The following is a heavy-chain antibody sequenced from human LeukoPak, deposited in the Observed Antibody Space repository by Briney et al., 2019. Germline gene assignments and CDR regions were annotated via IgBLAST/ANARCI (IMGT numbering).Heavy chain of an antibody. CDR3: ARAYSSSWFDY. CDR1: GFTFSSYA. D-gene: IGHD6-13*01. CDR2: ISGSGGST. V-gene: IGHV3-23*01. Sequence: GGSLRLSCAASGFTFSSYAMSWVRQAPGKGLEWVSAISGSGGSTYYADSVKGRFTISRDNAKNSLYLQMNSLRAEDTAVYYCARAYSSSWFDYWGQGTLVTVSS. J-gene: IGHJ4*02.